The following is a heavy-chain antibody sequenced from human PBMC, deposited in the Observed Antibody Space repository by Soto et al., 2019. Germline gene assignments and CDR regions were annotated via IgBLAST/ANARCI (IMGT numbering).Heavy chain of an antibody. CDR1: GFTFSSYA. CDR2: ISDSGGST. Sequence: PGGSLRLSCAASGFTFSSYAMNWVRQTPGKGLEWVSTISDSGGSTYYADSVKGRFTISRDNSKDTLYLQMSSLRAEDTAVYYCAKHAVVATILAWFDPWGRGTLVTVSS. V-gene: IGHV3-23*01. J-gene: IGHJ5*02. D-gene: IGHD5-12*01. CDR3: AKHAVVATILAWFDP.